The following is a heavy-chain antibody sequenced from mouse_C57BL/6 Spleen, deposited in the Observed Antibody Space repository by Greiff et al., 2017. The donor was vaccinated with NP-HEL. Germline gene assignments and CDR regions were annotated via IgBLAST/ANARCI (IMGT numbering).Heavy chain of an antibody. CDR2: ISSGGSYT. Sequence: EVKLMESGGDLVKPGGSLKLSCAASGCTFSSYGMSWVRQTPDKRLEWVATISSGGSYTYYPDSVKGRFTISRDNAKNTLYLQMSSLKSEDTAMYYCARKGAYGSSPRWYFDVWGTGTTVTVSS. D-gene: IGHD1-1*01. J-gene: IGHJ1*03. CDR3: ARKGAYGSSPRWYFDV. CDR1: GCTFSSYG. V-gene: IGHV5-6*01.